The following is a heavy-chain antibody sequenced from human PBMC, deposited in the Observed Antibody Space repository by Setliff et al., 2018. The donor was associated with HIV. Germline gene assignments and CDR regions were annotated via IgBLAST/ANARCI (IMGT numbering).Heavy chain of an antibody. CDR1: GFTFSSYG. V-gene: IGHV3-33*01. CDR2: IWNDGSRE. J-gene: IGHJ4*02. CDR3: TRDGGEY. D-gene: IGHD3-16*01. Sequence: GGSLRLSCAASGFTFSSYGMHWVRQAPGKGLEWVAVIWNDGSREYYADSVKGRFTVSRDNAENSVYLQMNGLRVDDTALYYCTRDGGEYWGEGTLVTVSS.